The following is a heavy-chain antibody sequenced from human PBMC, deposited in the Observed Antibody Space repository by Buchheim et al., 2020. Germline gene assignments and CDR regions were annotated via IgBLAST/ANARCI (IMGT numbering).Heavy chain of an antibody. Sequence: QVQLVESGGGVVQPGRSLRLSCAASVSTFNDYSMHWVRQVPGQGLDWVAVISSDGNTQFYAESVKGRFSISRDSSKNTVYLQMNNRGTEDTAVYYWAREPLLRGHFDYWGQGTL. J-gene: IGHJ4*02. CDR2: ISSDGNTQ. CDR3: AREPLLRGHFDY. CDR1: VSTFNDYS. D-gene: IGHD3-10*01. V-gene: IGHV3-30*04.